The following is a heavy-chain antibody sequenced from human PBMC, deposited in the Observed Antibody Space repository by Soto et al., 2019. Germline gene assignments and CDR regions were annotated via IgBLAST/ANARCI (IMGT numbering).Heavy chain of an antibody. Sequence: EVQLLESGGGLVQPGGSLRLSCAASGFTFSSYAMSWVRQAPGKGLEWVSVISGSGSSTYYADSVKGRFTISRDNSKKTLYVQMNSLRAEDTAVYYCARESEDLTSNFDYWGQGTLVTVSS. CDR2: ISGSGSST. CDR1: GFTFSSYA. V-gene: IGHV3-23*01. CDR3: ARESEDLTSNFDY. J-gene: IGHJ4*02.